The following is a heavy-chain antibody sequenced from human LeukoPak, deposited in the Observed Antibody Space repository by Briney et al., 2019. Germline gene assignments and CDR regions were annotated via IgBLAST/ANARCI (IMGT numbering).Heavy chain of an antibody. CDR1: GFTVSSNY. V-gene: IGHV3-53*01. Sequence: GGSLRLSCAASGFTVSSNYMSWVRQAPGKGLEWVSIIYSGGSTYYADSVKGRFTISRDNSKNALSLQMNSLRAEDTAVYYCAGLRYFVYWGQGTLVTVSS. J-gene: IGHJ4*02. CDR3: AGLRYFVY. CDR2: IYSGGST. D-gene: IGHD3-9*01.